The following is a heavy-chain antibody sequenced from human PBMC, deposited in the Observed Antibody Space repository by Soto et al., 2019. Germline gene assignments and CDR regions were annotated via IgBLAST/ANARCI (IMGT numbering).Heavy chain of an antibody. J-gene: IGHJ6*03. CDR3: ARPNAKPTDSQDYYYYYMDV. D-gene: IGHD4-4*01. Sequence: SETLSLTCTVSGGSISSSSYYWGWIRQPPGKGLEWIGSIYYSGSTYYNPSLKSRVTISVDTSKNQFSLKLSSVTAADTAVYYCARPNAKPTDSQDYYYYYMDVWGKGTTVTVSS. CDR2: IYYSGST. V-gene: IGHV4-39*01. CDR1: GGSISSSSYY.